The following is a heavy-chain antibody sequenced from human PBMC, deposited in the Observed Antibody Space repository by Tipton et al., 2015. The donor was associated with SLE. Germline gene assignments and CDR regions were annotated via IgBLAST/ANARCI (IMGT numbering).Heavy chain of an antibody. D-gene: IGHD4-17*01. J-gene: IGHJ1*01. CDR2: IYNSGNT. CDR3: ARDGGVGDYGDDLAEFFQR. CDR1: GGSIRSGRYY. V-gene: IGHV4-31*03. Sequence: LRLSCTVSGGSIRSGRYYWSWIRQRPGKGLEWIGYIYNSGNTNYNPSLKSRVTISVDTSKNQFSLRLSSVTAADTAVYYCARDGGVGDYGDDLAEFFQRWGQGTLVAVSS.